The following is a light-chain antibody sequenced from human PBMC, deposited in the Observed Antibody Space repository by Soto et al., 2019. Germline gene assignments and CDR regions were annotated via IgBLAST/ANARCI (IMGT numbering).Light chain of an antibody. CDR1: QRISSY. Sequence: DIQMTQSPSSLSASVGDRVTITCRASQRISSYLNWYQQKPGKAPMLLIYAASTLQSGVPSRFSGSGSGTDFTLTISSLQPEDFATYYCQQSYSTPRTFGQGTKV. V-gene: IGKV1-39*01. CDR2: AAS. CDR3: QQSYSTPRT. J-gene: IGKJ1*01.